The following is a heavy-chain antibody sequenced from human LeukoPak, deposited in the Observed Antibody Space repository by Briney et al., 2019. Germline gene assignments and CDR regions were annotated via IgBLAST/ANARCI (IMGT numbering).Heavy chain of an antibody. V-gene: IGHV3-30-3*02. CDR3: AKSTGYSSGWYHPADY. J-gene: IGHJ4*02. CDR1: GFTFSSYA. Sequence: GGSLRLSCAASGFTFSSYAMHWVRQAPGKGLEWVAVISYDGSNKYYADSVKGRFTISRDNSKNTLYLQMSSLRAEDTAVYYCAKSTGYSSGWYHPADYWGQGTLVTVSS. D-gene: IGHD6-19*01. CDR2: ISYDGSNK.